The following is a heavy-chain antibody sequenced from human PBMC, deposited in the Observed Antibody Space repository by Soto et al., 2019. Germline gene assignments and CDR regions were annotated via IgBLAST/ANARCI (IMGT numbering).Heavy chain of an antibody. Sequence: EVQLLESGGGLVQPGGSLRLSCAASGFTFSNYAMRWVRQAPGKGLEWVSAISGSGGTTYYADSVKGRFTNSSDNSKNTLYLQMNGLRAEDTAVYYCAKDGIHYDILETLAYWGQGTLVTVSS. J-gene: IGHJ4*02. V-gene: IGHV3-23*01. CDR3: AKDGIHYDILETLAY. CDR1: GFTFSNYA. CDR2: ISGSGGTT. D-gene: IGHD3-9*01.